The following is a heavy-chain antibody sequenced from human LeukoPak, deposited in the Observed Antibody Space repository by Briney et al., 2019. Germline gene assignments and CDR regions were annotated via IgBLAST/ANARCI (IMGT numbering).Heavy chain of an antibody. CDR1: GFTFSNYE. D-gene: IGHD3-3*01. J-gene: IGHJ3*02. V-gene: IGHV3-48*01. CDR2: ISSSSSTI. Sequence: PGGSLRLSCAGSGFTFSNYEMNWVRQAPGKGLEWVSYISSSSSTIYYADSVKGRFTISRDNAKNSLYLQMNSLRAEDTAVYYCARTIRFLEPDAFDIWGQGTMVTVSS. CDR3: ARTIRFLEPDAFDI.